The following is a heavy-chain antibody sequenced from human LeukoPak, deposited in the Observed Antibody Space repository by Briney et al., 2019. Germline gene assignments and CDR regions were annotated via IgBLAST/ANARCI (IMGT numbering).Heavy chain of an antibody. D-gene: IGHD2-15*01. CDR1: GYTFTSYD. J-gene: IGHJ4*02. CDR3: ARSFSCSGGSCYSPFDD. CDR2: MNPNSGNT. Sequence: ASVKVSCKASGYTFTSYDINWVRQATGQGLEWMGWMNPNSGNTGYAQKFQGRVTMTRNTSISTAYMELSSLRSEDTAVYYCARSFSCSGGSCYSPFDDWGQGSLVTVCS. V-gene: IGHV1-8*01.